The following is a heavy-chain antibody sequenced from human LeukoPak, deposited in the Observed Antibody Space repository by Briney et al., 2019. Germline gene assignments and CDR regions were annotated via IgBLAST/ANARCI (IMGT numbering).Heavy chain of an antibody. CDR2: LIFIFGTA. V-gene: IGHV1-69*05. J-gene: IGHJ4*02. Sequence: VKVACNASGGTLSTYAIRWVRQARGQGMEWMGRLIFIFGTANYAQKFQGRVTIATEASTTTAYMELSSLRTEDTAVYYCARDTLIGIQGAASFGALTFDYWGQGILVTVSS. CDR1: GGTLSTYA. CDR3: ARDTLIGIQGAASFGALTFDY. D-gene: IGHD3-16*02.